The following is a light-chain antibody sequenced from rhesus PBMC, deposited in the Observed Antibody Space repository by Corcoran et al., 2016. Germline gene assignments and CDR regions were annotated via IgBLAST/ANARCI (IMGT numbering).Light chain of an antibody. Sequence: DIQMTQSPSSLSASVGDTVTITCRASQGISSWLAWYQPKQGKVPKPITYKAASWQSGVPSRFSGNGSGTDFTLTIISLQSEDFATYYCQQYGSRPWTFGQGTKVEIK. V-gene: IGKV1-22*01. CDR2: KAA. CDR1: QGISSW. CDR3: QQYGSRPWT. J-gene: IGKJ1*01.